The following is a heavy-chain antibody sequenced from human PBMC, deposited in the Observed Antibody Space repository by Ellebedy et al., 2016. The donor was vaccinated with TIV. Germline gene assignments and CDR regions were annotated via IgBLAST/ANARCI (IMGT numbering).Heavy chain of an antibody. J-gene: IGHJ4*02. D-gene: IGHD2-15*01. CDR1: GFTFSDYY. CDR3: ARVQHGVVVDY. Sequence: GESLKISXAASGFTFSDYYMSWIRQAPGKGLEWVSYISSSSSYTNYADSVKGRFTISRDNAKNSLYLQMNSLRAEDTAVYYCARVQHGVVVDYWGQGTLVTVSS. CDR2: ISSSSSYT. V-gene: IGHV3-11*05.